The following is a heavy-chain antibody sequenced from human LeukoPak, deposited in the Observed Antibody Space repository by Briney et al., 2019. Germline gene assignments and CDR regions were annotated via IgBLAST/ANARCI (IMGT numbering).Heavy chain of an antibody. CDR3: ARPVDYNAGDY. V-gene: IGHV3-33*01. CDR1: GFTFSNYG. Sequence: GGSLRLSCAASGFTFSNYGMHWVRQAPGKGLEWVALIWYDGGDKYYAESVKGRFTISRDNSKNTLSLQMNSLRAEDTAVYYCARPVDYNAGDYWGQGTLVTVSS. J-gene: IGHJ4*02. D-gene: IGHD5-12*01. CDR2: IWYDGGDK.